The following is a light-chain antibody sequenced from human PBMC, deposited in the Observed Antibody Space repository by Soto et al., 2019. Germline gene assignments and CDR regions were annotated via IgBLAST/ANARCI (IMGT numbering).Light chain of an antibody. CDR1: SSDVGAYKN. J-gene: IGLJ3*02. Sequence: QSALTQPPSASGSPGQSVTISCTGTSSDVGAYKNVSWYQQYPGKAPKLMIYEVSKRPSGVPARFSGSKSGNTASLTVSGLQAEDEADYYCTSYVGSNIWVFGGGTKLTVL. CDR3: TSYVGSNIWV. V-gene: IGLV2-8*01. CDR2: EVS.